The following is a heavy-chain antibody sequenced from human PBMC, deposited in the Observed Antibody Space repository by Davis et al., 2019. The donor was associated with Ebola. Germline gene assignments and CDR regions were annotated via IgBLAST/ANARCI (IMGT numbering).Heavy chain of an antibody. D-gene: IGHD3-22*01. CDR1: GFAFSSYS. J-gene: IGHJ3*01. CDR2: ISSSSKYI. CDR3: ARTYYFDDSGYRNAFDV. V-gene: IGHV3-21*01. Sequence: GESLKISCAASGFAFSSYSMNWVRQTPGKGLEWVSFISSSSKYIYYTDSVKVRFTISRDNAKNSVYLEMNSLRAEDTAVYYCARTYYFDDSGYRNAFDVWGQGTMVTISS.